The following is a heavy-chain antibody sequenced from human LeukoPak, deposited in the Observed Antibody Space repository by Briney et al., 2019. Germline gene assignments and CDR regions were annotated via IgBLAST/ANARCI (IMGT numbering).Heavy chain of an antibody. CDR1: GFSLSTSGMC. CDR3: ARIISGWEAIDY. D-gene: IGHD6-19*01. Sequence: SESGPTLVKATQTLTLTCTFSGFSLSTSGMCVSWIRQPPGKALEWLARIDWDDDKYYSASLRTRLTISKDTSKNQEVLKMTNMDPVDTATYYCARIISGWEAIDYWGQGTLVTVSS. CDR2: IDWDDDK. J-gene: IGHJ4*02. V-gene: IGHV2-70*11.